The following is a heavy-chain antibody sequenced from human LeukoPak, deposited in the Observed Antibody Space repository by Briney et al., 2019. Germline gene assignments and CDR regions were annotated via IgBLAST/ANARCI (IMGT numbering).Heavy chain of an antibody. J-gene: IGHJ4*02. CDR1: GGSISSGDYY. V-gene: IGHV4-61*08. D-gene: IGHD3-9*01. Sequence: PSETLSLTCTVSGGSISSGDYYWSWIRQPPGKGLEFIGYIAASGTTKHNPSLKSRVTLSMDTSKNQFSLKLRSVTAADTAVYFCARFPYFEGFDYWGQGTQVIVSS. CDR3: ARFPYFEGFDY. CDR2: IAASGTT.